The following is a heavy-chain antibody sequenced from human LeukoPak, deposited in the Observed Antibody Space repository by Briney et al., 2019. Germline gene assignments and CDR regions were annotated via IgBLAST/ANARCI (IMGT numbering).Heavy chain of an antibody. V-gene: IGHV3-66*01. D-gene: IGHD3-22*01. CDR1: GFTVSSNY. Sequence: PGGSLRLSCAASGFTVSSNYMSWVRQAPGKGLEWVSVIYSGGSTYYADSVKGGFTISRDNSKNTLYLQMNSLRAEDTAVYYCARDPRYYYDSSGYAFDIWGQGTMVTVSS. J-gene: IGHJ3*02. CDR2: IYSGGST. CDR3: ARDPRYYYDSSGYAFDI.